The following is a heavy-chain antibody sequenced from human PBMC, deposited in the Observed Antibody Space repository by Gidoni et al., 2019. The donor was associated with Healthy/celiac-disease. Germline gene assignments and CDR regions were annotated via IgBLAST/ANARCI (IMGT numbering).Heavy chain of an antibody. J-gene: IGHJ4*02. V-gene: IGHV4-4*02. CDR3: ARVVAAAGTRLRFDY. CDR1: GGSISSSNW. Sequence: QVQLQESGPGLVKPSGTLSLTCAVAGGSISSSNWWSWVRQAPGKGLEWIGAISHSGSTNYNPSLKRRVTISVDKSKHQFSLKLSSVTAADTAVYYCARVVAAAGTRLRFDYWGQGTLVTVSS. D-gene: IGHD6-13*01. CDR2: ISHSGST.